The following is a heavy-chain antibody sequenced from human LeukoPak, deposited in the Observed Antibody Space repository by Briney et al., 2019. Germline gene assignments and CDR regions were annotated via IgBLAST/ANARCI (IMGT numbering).Heavy chain of an antibody. J-gene: IGHJ4*02. D-gene: IGHD3-22*01. V-gene: IGHV3-74*01. CDR1: GFTFYTYW. CDR2: ISSDGSST. CDR3: ARGDYYDSSGYYDIIDY. Sequence: PGGSPRLSCAPSGFTFYTYWMHWVRQAPGKGLVWVSRISSDGSSTNYADSVKGRFTISRDNAENTLYLQMNSLRAEDTAVYYCARGDYYDSSGYYDIIDYWGQGILVTVSS.